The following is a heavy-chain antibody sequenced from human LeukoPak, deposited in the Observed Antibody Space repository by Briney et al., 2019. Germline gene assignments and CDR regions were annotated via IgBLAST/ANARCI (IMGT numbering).Heavy chain of an antibody. J-gene: IGHJ4*02. CDR2: INPSGGST. V-gene: IGHV1-46*01. CDR1: GYTFASYG. Sequence: ASVKVSCKASGYTFASYGISWVRQAPGQGLEWMGIINPSGGSTSYAQKFQGRVTMTRDTSTSTVYMELSSLRSEDTAVYYCARGYSGSYHYFDYWGQGTLVTVSS. D-gene: IGHD1-26*01. CDR3: ARGYSGSYHYFDY.